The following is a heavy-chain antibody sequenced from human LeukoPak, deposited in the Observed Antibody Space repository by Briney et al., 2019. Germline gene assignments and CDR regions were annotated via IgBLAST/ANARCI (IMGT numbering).Heavy chain of an antibody. V-gene: IGHV1-2*02. D-gene: IGHD5-18*01. CDR1: GGTFSSYA. Sequence: AASVKVSCKASGGTFSSYAISWVRQAPGQGLEWMGWINPNSGGTNYAQKFQGRVTMTRDTSISTAYMELSRLRSDDTAVYYCARGYSYGYIVYWGQGTLVTVSS. CDR3: ARGYSYGYIVY. J-gene: IGHJ4*02. CDR2: INPNSGGT.